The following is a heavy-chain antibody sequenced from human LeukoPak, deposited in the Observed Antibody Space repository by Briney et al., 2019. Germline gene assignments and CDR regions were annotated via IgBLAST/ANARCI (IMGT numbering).Heavy chain of an antibody. Sequence: GGSLRLSCVGSGFSFNSYDMGWIRQTPGKGLEWVSAISTSGGYTEDADSVKGRFTISRDNSKNTLYLQMNSLRAEDTAVYYCAKEFPTVTTTFYYYYYGMDVWGQGTTVTVSS. J-gene: IGHJ6*02. CDR2: ISTSGGYT. V-gene: IGHV3-23*01. D-gene: IGHD4-17*01. CDR1: GFSFNSYD. CDR3: AKEFPTVTTTFYYYYYGMDV.